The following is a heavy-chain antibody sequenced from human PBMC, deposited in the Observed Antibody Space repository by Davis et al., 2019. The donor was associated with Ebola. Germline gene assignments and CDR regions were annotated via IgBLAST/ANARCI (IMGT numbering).Heavy chain of an antibody. V-gene: IGHV1-46*01. D-gene: IGHD4-17*01. Sequence: ASVKVSCKASGYTFTSYYMHWVRQAPGQGLEWMGIINPSGGSTSYAQKFQGRVTITTDTSTSTAYMELRSLRSDDTAVYYCARVPTVTTSFRNYYYGMDVWGQGTTVTVSS. J-gene: IGHJ6*02. CDR1: GYTFTSYY. CDR2: INPSGGST. CDR3: ARVPTVTTSFRNYYYGMDV.